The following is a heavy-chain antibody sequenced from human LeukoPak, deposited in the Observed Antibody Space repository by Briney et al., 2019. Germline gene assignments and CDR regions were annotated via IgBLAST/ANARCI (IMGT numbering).Heavy chain of an antibody. J-gene: IGHJ4*02. CDR2: IKSKSDGGTT. CDR1: GLTFSNSW. CDR3: TTEGRITGTIGDY. V-gene: IGHV3-15*07. Sequence: GGSLRVSCAASGLTFSNSWMNWVRQSPGKGLEWVGRIKSKSDGGTTDYAAPVKGRFTISRDDSKNTLYLQMNSLKTEDTAVYYCTTEGRITGTIGDYWGQGTLVTVSS. D-gene: IGHD1/OR15-1a*01.